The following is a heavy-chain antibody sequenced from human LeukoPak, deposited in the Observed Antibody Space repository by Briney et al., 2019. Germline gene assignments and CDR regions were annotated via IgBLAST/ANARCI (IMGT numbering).Heavy chain of an antibody. CDR3: AKESIYCSTTSCYSPYGIDV. J-gene: IGHJ6*02. V-gene: IGHV3-23*01. CDR2: IRDSGEKT. Sequence: GGSLRLSFAASGFSFSSYAMSWVRHVPGKGLEWVSGIRDSGEKTYYADSAKGRFTISRDNRKNTVYLQMNSLRAEDTAVYYCAKESIYCSTTSCYSPYGIDVWGQGTTVTVSS. D-gene: IGHD2-2*01. CDR1: GFSFSSYA.